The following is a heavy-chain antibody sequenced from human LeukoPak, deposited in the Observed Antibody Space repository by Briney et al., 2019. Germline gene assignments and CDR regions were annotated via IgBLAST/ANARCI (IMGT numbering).Heavy chain of an antibody. CDR2: ISSGGRNK. J-gene: IGHJ4*02. V-gene: IGHV3-30*18. CDR3: AKEFAAIVALDN. D-gene: IGHD2-15*01. CDR1: GFTFSNYA. Sequence: PGGSLRLSCAASGFTFSNYAMHWVRQAPGREPEWVAVISSGGRNKFYTDSVKGRFTISRDDSKNMLYLQMNSLRTEDTAIYYCAKEFAAIVALDNWGQGALITVSS.